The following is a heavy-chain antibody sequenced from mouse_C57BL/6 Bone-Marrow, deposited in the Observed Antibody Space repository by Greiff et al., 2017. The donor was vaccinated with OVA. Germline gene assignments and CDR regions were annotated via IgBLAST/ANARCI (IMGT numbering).Heavy chain of an antibody. Sequence: EVQLQQSGGGLVQPGGSMKLSCVASGFTFSNYWMNWVRQSPEKGLEWVAQIRLKSDNYATHYAESVKGRFTISRDDSKSSVYLQMNNLRAEDTGIYYCTGGGNPIYYAMDYWGQGTSVTVSS. CDR2: IRLKSDNYAT. D-gene: IGHD2-1*01. CDR1: GFTFSNYW. J-gene: IGHJ4*01. V-gene: IGHV6-3*01. CDR3: TGGGNPIYYAMDY.